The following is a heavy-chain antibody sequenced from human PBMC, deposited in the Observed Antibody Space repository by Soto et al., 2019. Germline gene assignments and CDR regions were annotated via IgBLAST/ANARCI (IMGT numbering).Heavy chain of an antibody. D-gene: IGHD1-26*01. CDR3: GIRAIVGDTFDY. Sequence: PSETLSLTCAVSGYSTSSGYYWGWIRQPPGKELEWIGSIYHSGSTYCNPSLKSRVTKSVDTSKNQFSLKLSSVTVADTAVYYCGIRAIVGDTFDYWGQGTLVTVSS. J-gene: IGHJ4*01. V-gene: IGHV4-38-2*01. CDR2: IYHSGST. CDR1: GYSTSSGYY.